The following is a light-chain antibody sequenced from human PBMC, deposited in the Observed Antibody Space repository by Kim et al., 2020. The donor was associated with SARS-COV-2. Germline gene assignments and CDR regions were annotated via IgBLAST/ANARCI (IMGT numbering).Light chain of an antibody. CDR1: QSISTY. CDR3: QQSYSTPYT. V-gene: IGKV1-39*01. CDR2: AAS. Sequence: SVSVGDRVTITCRASQSISTYLNWYQQKPGKAPKLLIYAASSLQSAVPSRFSGSGSETDFTLTISGLQPKDFATYYCQQSYSTPYTFGQGTKLEI. J-gene: IGKJ2*01.